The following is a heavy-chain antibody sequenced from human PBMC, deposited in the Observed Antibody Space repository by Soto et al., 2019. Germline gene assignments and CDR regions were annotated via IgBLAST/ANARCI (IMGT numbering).Heavy chain of an antibody. CDR2: INHSGST. CDR1: GGSFSGYY. D-gene: IGHD2-15*01. Sequence: PSETLSLTCAVYGGSFSGYYWSWIRQPPGKGLEWIGEINHSGSTNYNPSLKSRVTISVDTSKNQFSLKLSSVTAADTAVYYCARGYCSGGSCYYYYYGMDVWGQGTTVTVSS. J-gene: IGHJ6*02. CDR3: ARGYCSGGSCYYYYYGMDV. V-gene: IGHV4-34*01.